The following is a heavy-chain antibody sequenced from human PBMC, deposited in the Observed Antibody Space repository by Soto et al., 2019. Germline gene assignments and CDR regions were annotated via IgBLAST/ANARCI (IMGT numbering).Heavy chain of an antibody. CDR3: AKLGSSSWSPHYYFDY. V-gene: IGHV3-23*01. Sequence: GGSLRLSCAASGFTFANYAMCWVRQAPGKGLEWVSAITGSGSDTYYVDSVKGRFTISRDNSENTLYLQMNSLRAEDTAIYYCAKLGSSSWSPHYYFDYWGQGTLVTVSS. D-gene: IGHD2-2*01. CDR1: GFTFANYA. CDR2: ITGSGSDT. J-gene: IGHJ4*02.